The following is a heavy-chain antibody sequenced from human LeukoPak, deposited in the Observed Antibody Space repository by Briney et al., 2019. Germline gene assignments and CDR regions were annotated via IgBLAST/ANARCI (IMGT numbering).Heavy chain of an antibody. Sequence: SSETLSLTCTVSGGSISSYYWTWIRQPPGKGLEWIGCIYYSGSTNHNPSLKSRVIISVDTSKNQFSLKLSSVTAADTAVYYCARGTVTSAWYFDLWGRGTLVTVSS. D-gene: IGHD4-17*01. V-gene: IGHV4-59*08. CDR2: IYYSGST. J-gene: IGHJ2*01. CDR1: GGSISSYY. CDR3: ARGTVTSAWYFDL.